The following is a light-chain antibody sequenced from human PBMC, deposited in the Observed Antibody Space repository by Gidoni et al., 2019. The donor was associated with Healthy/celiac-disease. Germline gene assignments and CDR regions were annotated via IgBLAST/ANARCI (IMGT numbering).Light chain of an antibody. J-gene: IGKJ4*01. CDR1: QSVSSSY. Sequence: DIVLTQSPGTLSLSPGERATLSCRASQSVSSSYVAWYQQKPGQAPRLLIYGASSRATGIPDRFSGSGSGTDFTLTISRLEPEDFAVYYCQQYGSSPSTFGGGTKVEIK. V-gene: IGKV3-20*01. CDR3: QQYGSSPST. CDR2: GAS.